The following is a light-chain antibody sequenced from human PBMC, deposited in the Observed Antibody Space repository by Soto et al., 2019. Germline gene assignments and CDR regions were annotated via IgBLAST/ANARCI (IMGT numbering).Light chain of an antibody. CDR1: SRDVGNYNY. J-gene: IGLJ2*01. CDR2: DVS. V-gene: IGLV2-14*03. Sequence: QSVLTQPASVSGSPGQSITISCTGTSRDVGNYNYVSWYQQHPGKAPKLMIYDVSNRPSGASNRFSASKSGNTASLTISGLQAEDEADYYCSSYTTTSAHVVFGGGTKLTVL. CDR3: SSYTTTSAHVV.